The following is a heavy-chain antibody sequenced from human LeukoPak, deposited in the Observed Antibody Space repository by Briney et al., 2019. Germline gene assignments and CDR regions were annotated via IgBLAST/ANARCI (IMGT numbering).Heavy chain of an antibody. V-gene: IGHV3-66*01. D-gene: IGHD3-9*01. J-gene: IGHJ4*02. CDR1: GFTVRDNY. Sequence: PGGSLRLSCAASGFTVRDNYMGWVRQAPGKGLEWVSVVYSDGSTSYADSVRGRFTISRDNSKNTLYLQMTSLRADDTAVYYCATQDWDYWGQGTLVTVSS. CDR2: VYSDGST. CDR3: ATQDWDY.